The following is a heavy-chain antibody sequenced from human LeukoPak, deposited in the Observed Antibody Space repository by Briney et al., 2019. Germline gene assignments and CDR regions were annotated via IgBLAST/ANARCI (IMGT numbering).Heavy chain of an antibody. D-gene: IGHD4-17*01. CDR1: GFTFSSYE. CDR3: ARVGDYALLYYYYMDV. CDR2: ISSSGITI. Sequence: GGPLRLSCAASGFTFSSYEMNWVPQAPGKGLEWVSYISSSGITIYYADSVKGRFTFSRDNAKNPLYLQMNSLRAEDTAVYYCARVGDYALLYYYYMDVWGKGNTVTVSS. V-gene: IGHV3-48*03. J-gene: IGHJ6*03.